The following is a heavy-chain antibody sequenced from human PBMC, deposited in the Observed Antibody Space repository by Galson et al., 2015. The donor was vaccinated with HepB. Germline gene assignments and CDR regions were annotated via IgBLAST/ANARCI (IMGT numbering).Heavy chain of an antibody. V-gene: IGHV3-48*01. J-gene: IGHJ4*02. D-gene: IGHD3-16*02. Sequence: SLRLSCAASGFTYNNYRMNWVRQAPGKGLEWVSKISGTSSTIYYADSVKGRFTISRDNAKNSLYLQMNSLRAEDTAVYYCARDLDEDLSPFDYWGQGTLVTVSS. CDR1: GFTYNNYR. CDR2: ISGTSSTI. CDR3: ARDLDEDLSPFDY.